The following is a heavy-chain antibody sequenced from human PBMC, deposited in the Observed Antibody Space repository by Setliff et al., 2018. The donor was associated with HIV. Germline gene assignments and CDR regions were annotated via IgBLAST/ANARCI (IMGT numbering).Heavy chain of an antibody. CDR3: ARGHSGVGGPYYFDY. Sequence: GASVKVSCKASGGTFSNYAISWVRQAPGQGLEWMGGIVPKFRTANYARKFQGRVTMTRDTSTSTVYMELSSLRSEDTAVYYCARGHSGVGGPYYFDYWGQGTLVTVSS. CDR1: GGTFSNYA. CDR2: IVPKFRTA. D-gene: IGHD6-25*01. V-gene: IGHV1-69*05. J-gene: IGHJ4*02.